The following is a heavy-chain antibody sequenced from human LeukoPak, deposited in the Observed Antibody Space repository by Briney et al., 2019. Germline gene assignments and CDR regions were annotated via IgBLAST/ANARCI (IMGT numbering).Heavy chain of an antibody. CDR3: ARAARSSSPWFDP. CDR2: INHSGST. D-gene: IGHD3-10*01. Sequence: SETLSLTCAVYGGSFSGYYWSWIRQPPGKGLEWIGEINHSGSTNHNPSLKSRVTISVDTSKNQFSLKLSSVTAADTAVYYCARAARSSSPWFDPWGQGTLVTVSS. V-gene: IGHV4-34*01. CDR1: GGSFSGYY. J-gene: IGHJ5*02.